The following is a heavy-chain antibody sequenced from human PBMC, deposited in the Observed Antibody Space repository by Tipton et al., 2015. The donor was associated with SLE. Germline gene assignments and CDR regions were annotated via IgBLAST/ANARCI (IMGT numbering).Heavy chain of an antibody. Sequence: LRLSCTVSGGSISSYYWTWIRQPPGKELEWIGYIYYSGSTDYNPSLKSRVTISIDTSKNQFSLKLSSVTAADTAVYYCAREVHFFDYWGQGTLATVSS. V-gene: IGHV4-59*01. CDR1: GGSISSYY. J-gene: IGHJ4*02. CDR3: AREVHFFDY. CDR2: IYYSGST.